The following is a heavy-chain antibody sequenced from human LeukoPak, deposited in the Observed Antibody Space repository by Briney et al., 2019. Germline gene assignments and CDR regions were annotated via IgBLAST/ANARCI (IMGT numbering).Heavy chain of an antibody. J-gene: IGHJ4*02. CDR3: ARGNWFGDY. V-gene: IGHV3-30-3*01. D-gene: IGHD3-10*01. Sequence: GGSLRLSCAASGFTFSSYDMHWVRQAPGKGLEWVAVISYDGSNKYSADSVKGRFTTSRDNSKNTLYLQMNSLRAEDTALYYCARGNWFGDYWGQGTLVTVSS. CDR1: GFTFSSYD. CDR2: ISYDGSNK.